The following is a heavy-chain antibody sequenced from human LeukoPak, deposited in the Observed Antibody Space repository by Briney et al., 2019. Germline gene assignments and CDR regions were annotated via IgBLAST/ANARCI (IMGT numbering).Heavy chain of an antibody. CDR2: IIPIFGIA. V-gene: IGHV1-69*04. CDR3: ARDSDVVVPAASTGYWFDP. CDR1: GGTYSRYA. Sequence: SVKVSCKASGGTYSRYAISWVRQAAGQGLEWMGRIIPIFGIANYAQKFRGRVTITADKSTSTAYMELSSLRSEDTAVYYCARDSDVVVPAASTGYWFDPWGQGTLVTVSS. D-gene: IGHD2-2*01. J-gene: IGHJ5*02.